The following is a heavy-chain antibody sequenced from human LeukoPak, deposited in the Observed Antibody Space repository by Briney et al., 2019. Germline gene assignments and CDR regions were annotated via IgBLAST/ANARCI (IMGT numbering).Heavy chain of an antibody. V-gene: IGHV4-39*07. CDR2: ICYSGST. D-gene: IGHD1-26*01. CDR3: ARDSGIFDY. CDR1: GGSVSDYY. J-gene: IGHJ4*02. Sequence: SETLSLTCTVSGGSVSDYYWGWIRQPPGKGLEWIGSICYSGSTYYNPSLKSRVTISVDTSKNQFSLKLSSVTAADTAVYYCARDSGIFDYWGQGTLVTVSS.